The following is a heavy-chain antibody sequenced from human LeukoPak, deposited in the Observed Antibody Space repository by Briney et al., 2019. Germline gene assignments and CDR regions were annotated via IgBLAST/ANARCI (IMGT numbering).Heavy chain of an antibody. Sequence: PGGSLRLSCAASGFTFKNYAMKWVRQAPGKGLEWVSAISGSGGSTYYADSVKGRFTISRDNSKNTLYLQMNSLRAEDTAVYYCAKDYPSYYDSSGYFPITDYWGQGTLVTVSS. CDR3: AKDYPSYYDSSGYFPITDY. D-gene: IGHD3-22*01. J-gene: IGHJ4*02. V-gene: IGHV3-23*01. CDR1: GFTFKNYA. CDR2: ISGSGGST.